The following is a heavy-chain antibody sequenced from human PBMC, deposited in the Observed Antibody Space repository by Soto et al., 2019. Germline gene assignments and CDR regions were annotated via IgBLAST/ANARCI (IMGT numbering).Heavy chain of an antibody. Sequence: VQLLESGGDLVQPGGSLRLSCVASGFILNNYAMSWVRQAPGKGLGWVSTIGGTDGDSDGVPWYEDSVKGRFTISRDSSANTLFLHMENLRAEAAALYYCVKRGRNWWAFDFWGQGTTVVVSS. CDR2: IGGTDGDSDGVP. CDR3: VKRGRNWWAFDF. D-gene: IGHD2-8*02. V-gene: IGHV3-23*01. J-gene: IGHJ3*01. CDR1: GFILNNYA.